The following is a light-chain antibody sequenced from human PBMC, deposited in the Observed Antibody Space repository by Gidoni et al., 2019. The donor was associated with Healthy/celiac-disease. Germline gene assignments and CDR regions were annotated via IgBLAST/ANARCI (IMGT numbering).Light chain of an antibody. CDR3: NSRDSSGNPHWV. CDR1: SLRSYY. V-gene: IGLV3-19*01. Sequence: SSELTQDPAVSVALGQTVRITCQGDSLRSYYASCYKQKPGQATVLVIQGKNNRPSGIPDRFSGSSSGNTASLTITGAQAEDEADYYCNSRDSSGNPHWVFGGGTKLTVL. J-gene: IGLJ3*02. CDR2: GKN.